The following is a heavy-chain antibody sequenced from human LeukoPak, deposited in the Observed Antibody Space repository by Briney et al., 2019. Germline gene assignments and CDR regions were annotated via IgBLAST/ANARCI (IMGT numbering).Heavy chain of an antibody. CDR1: GYIFTSYN. J-gene: IGHJ6*03. CDR3: GAAAAGKGPGPRYYMDV. D-gene: IGHD6-13*01. CDR2: INPSGGST. V-gene: IGHV1-46*01. Sequence: ASVKVSCKASGYIFTSYNMHWVRQAPGQGLEWMGIINPSGGSTNYAQKFQGRVTMTRDTSTSTVSMELSSLRSEDTAVYYCGAAAAGKGPGPRYYMDVWGKGTTVTISS.